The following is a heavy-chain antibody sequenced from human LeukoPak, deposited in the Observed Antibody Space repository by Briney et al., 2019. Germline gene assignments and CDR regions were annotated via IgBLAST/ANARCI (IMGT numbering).Heavy chain of an antibody. V-gene: IGHV1-69*13. CDR1: GGTFSSYA. D-gene: IGHD2-2*01. CDR3: ARARVPIVVVPAALNY. Sequence: SVKVSCKASGGTFSSYAISWVRQAPGQGLEWMGGIIPIFGTANYAQKFQGRVTITADESTSTAYMELSSLRSEDTAVYCCARARVPIVVVPAALNYWGQGTLVTVSS. CDR2: IIPIFGTA. J-gene: IGHJ4*02.